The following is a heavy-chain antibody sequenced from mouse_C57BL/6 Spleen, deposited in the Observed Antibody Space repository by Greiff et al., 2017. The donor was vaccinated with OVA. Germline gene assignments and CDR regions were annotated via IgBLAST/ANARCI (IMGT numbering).Heavy chain of an antibody. D-gene: IGHD4-1*01. Sequence: QVHVKQPGAELVMPGASVKLSCKASGYTFTSYWMHWVKQRPGQGLEWIGEIDPSDSYTNYNQKFKGKSTLTVDKSSSTAYMQLSSLTSEDSAVYYCARGTGTGYYFDYWGQGTTLTVSS. V-gene: IGHV1-69*01. J-gene: IGHJ2*01. CDR1: GYTFTSYW. CDR3: ARGTGTGYYFDY. CDR2: IDPSDSYT.